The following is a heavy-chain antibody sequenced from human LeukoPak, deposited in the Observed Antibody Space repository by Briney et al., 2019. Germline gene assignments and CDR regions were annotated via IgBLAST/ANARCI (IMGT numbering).Heavy chain of an antibody. J-gene: IGHJ4*02. CDR2: IIVDSGKT. V-gene: IGHV1-58*01. CDR3: AADSIPMVRGFLIAFAY. Sequence: ASVKVSCKASGFTFSGSAVQWVRQARGQPLEWLGWIIVDSGKTQYQQRLQQRVTITRDMSTNTAYMELSSLTPEDTAVYYCAADSIPMVRGFLIAFAYWGQGAQVTVSS. D-gene: IGHD3-10*01. CDR1: GFTFSGSA.